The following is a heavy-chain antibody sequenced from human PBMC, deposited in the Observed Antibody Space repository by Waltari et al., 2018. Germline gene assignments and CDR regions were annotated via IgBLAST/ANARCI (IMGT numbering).Heavy chain of an antibody. CDR1: GVTFRGYW. Sequence: EVQLVESGGDLVQPGAVLRLSGEASGVTFRGYWMTWVRPAPGKGLEWVAIIKEDDSEIYYLDFVKGRFTISRENAKNSVHLQMNSLRVEDTAVYYCARGSGFLIDYWGQGTLVTVSS. D-gene: IGHD3-22*01. CDR3: ARGSGFLIDY. CDR2: IKEDDSEI. V-gene: IGHV3-7*03. J-gene: IGHJ4*02.